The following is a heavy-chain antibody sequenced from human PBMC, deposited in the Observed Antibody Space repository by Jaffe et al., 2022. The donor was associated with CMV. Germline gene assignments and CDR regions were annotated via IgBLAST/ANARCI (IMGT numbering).Heavy chain of an antibody. J-gene: IGHJ6*02. V-gene: IGHV1-18*01. Sequence: QVQLVQSGAEVKKPGASVKVSCKASGYTFTSYGISWVRQAPGQGLEWMGWISAYNGNTNYAQKLQGRVTMTTDTSTSTAYMELRSLRSDDTAVYYCARGPASVASYYDFWSGYPGTRGYGMDVWGQGTTVTVSS. CDR2: ISAYNGNT. CDR3: ARGPASVASYYDFWSGYPGTRGYGMDV. D-gene: IGHD3-3*01. CDR1: GYTFTSYG.